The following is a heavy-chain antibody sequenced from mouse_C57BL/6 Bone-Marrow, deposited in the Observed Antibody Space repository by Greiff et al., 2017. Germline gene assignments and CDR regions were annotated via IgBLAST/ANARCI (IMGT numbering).Heavy chain of an antibody. CDR3: ARGYYGSRGY. D-gene: IGHD1-1*01. CDR2: IYPGDGDT. CDR1: GYAFSSSW. Sequence: VKLMESGPELVKPGASVKISCKASGYAFSSSWMNWVKQRPGKGLEWIGRIYPGDGDTNYNGKFKGKATLTADKSSSTAYMQLSSLTSEDSAVYFCARGYYGSRGYWGQGTTLTVSS. V-gene: IGHV1-82*01. J-gene: IGHJ2*01.